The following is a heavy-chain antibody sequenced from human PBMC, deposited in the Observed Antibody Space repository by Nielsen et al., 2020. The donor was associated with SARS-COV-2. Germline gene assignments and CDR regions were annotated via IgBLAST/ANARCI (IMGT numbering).Heavy chain of an antibody. V-gene: IGHV4-34*01. Sequence: SETLSLTCAVYGGSFSGYYWSWIRQPPGKGLEWIGEINHSGSTNYNPSLKSRVTISVDTSKNQFSLKLSSVTAADTAVYYCARGKSKQWLAHNWFDPWGQGTLVTVSS. CDR1: GGSFSGYY. CDR3: ARGKSKQWLAHNWFDP. J-gene: IGHJ5*02. CDR2: INHSGST. D-gene: IGHD6-19*01.